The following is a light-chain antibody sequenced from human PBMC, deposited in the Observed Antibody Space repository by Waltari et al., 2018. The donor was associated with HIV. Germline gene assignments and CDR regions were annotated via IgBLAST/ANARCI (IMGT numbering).Light chain of an antibody. V-gene: IGKV1-5*03. Sequence: DIQMTQSPSTLSASAGDRVSITCQASQSTITYLACYQQKPGKAPNLLIYAASNLQSAVPSRFSGRGSGTEFTLTIINLQPDYFATYYCQQYHAYPCTFGKGTKVEIK. CDR2: AAS. CDR1: QSTITY. J-gene: IGKJ1*01. CDR3: QQYHAYPCT.